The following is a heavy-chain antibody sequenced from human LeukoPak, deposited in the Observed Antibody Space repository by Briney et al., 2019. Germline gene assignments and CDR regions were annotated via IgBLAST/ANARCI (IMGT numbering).Heavy chain of an antibody. D-gene: IGHD3-10*01. CDR1: GFTFSSYS. CDR3: ARDRENYGSGSYSH. J-gene: IGHJ4*02. CDR2: ISSSSSYI. Sequence: PGGSLRLSCAASGFTFSSYSMNRVRQAPGKGLEWVSSISSSSSYIYYADSVKGRFTISRDNAKNSLYLQMNSLRAEDTAVYYCARDRENYGSGSYSHWGQGTLVTVSS. V-gene: IGHV3-21*01.